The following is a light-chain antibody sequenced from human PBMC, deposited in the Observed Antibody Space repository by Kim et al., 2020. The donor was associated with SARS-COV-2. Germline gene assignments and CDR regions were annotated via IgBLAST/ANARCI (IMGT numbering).Light chain of an antibody. CDR2: DAS. V-gene: IGKV1-12*01. J-gene: IGKJ1*01. CDR3: QQDNSFPWT. CDR1: QDISNC. Sequence: DIQMTQSPSSLSASVGDRVTITCQASQDISNCLNWYQQKPGKAPKLLIYDASSLQTGVPSRFSGSGSGTDFTLTISSLQPEDFATYYCQQDNSFPWTFGQGTKVDIK.